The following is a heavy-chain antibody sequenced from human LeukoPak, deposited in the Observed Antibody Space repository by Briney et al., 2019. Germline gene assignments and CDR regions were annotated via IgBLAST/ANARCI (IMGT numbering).Heavy chain of an antibody. CDR1: GFTFSSYG. D-gene: IGHD5-24*01. J-gene: IGHJ4*02. Sequence: GGSLRLSCAASGFTFSSYGMNWVRQAPGKGLEWVSSISSSSSYIYYADSVKGRFTISRDNAKNSLYLQMNSLRAGDTAVYYCARTIEMATISYFDYWGQGTLVTVSS. CDR2: ISSSSSYI. CDR3: ARTIEMATISYFDY. V-gene: IGHV3-21*01.